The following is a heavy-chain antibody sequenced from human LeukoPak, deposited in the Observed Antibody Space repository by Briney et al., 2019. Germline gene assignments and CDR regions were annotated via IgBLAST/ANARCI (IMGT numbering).Heavy chain of an antibody. CDR2: INWDNDGI. J-gene: IGHJ4*02. CDR3: ARDDYNTLGYNFHY. Sequence: GGSLRLSCVASGFTFADHAMHWVRRAPGQGLEWVTGINWDNDGIVYAASVRGRFTVSRDNAKNTLYLQMNRLRPEDTAFYYCARDDYNTLGYNFHYWGQGTLVTVSS. V-gene: IGHV3-9*01. CDR1: GFTFADHA. D-gene: IGHD1-1*01.